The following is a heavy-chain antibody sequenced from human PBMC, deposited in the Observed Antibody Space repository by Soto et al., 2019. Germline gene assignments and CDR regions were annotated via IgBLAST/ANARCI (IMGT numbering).Heavy chain of an antibody. CDR1: GGSISTSDYT. CDR2: VYHSGAT. V-gene: IGHV4-30-2*01. CDR3: VRERTIFGVAPGGGVDV. J-gene: IGHJ6*02. D-gene: IGHD3-3*01. Sequence: QLQLQESGSGLIKPSQTPSLTCAVSGGSISTSDYTWSWIRQPPGRGLEWIGSVYHSGATHYMPSLKNRLTMSLDKSNNQFSLDLTSVTAADTAVYYCVRERTIFGVAPGGGVDVWGQGTTVTVSS.